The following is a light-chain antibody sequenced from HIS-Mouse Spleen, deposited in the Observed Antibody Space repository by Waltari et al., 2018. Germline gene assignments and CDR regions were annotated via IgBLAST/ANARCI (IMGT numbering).Light chain of an antibody. Sequence: SYVLTQPPSVSVAPGQTARITCGGNNIGSKSVHWYQQKPGQAPVLVVHDDSDGPSGIPGRFSGSNSGNTATLTISRVEAGDEADYYCQVWDSSSDHWVFGGGTKLTVL. CDR3: QVWDSSSDHWV. V-gene: IGLV3-21*02. CDR2: DDS. CDR1: NIGSKS. J-gene: IGLJ3*02.